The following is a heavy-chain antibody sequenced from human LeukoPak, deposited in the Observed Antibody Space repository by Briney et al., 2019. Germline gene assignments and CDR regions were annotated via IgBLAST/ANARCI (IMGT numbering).Heavy chain of an antibody. CDR1: RFTFDDHG. V-gene: IGHV3-20*04. Sequence: GGSLRLSCAASRFTFDDHGMSWVRQAPGKGLEWVSGINWNGGRTIYADSVRGRFTISRDNAKNTLFLQINSLRAEDTAVYYCAREILAPGKTHDYWGQGTLVTVSS. J-gene: IGHJ4*02. CDR3: AREILAPGKTHDY. CDR2: INWNGGRT.